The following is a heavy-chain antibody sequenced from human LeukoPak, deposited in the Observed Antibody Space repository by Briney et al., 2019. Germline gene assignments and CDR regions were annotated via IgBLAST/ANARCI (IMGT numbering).Heavy chain of an antibody. J-gene: IGHJ3*02. D-gene: IGHD5-18*01. CDR2: ISWNSGTI. CDR1: GFTFDDYA. V-gene: IGHV3-9*01. Sequence: PGRSLRLSCAASGFTFDDYAMHWVRQPPGKGLEWVSRISWNSGTIDYANSVKGRFTISRDNAKDSVYLQMNGLRAEDTALYYCTKDRGYTYSAFDMRGQGTMVTVSS. CDR3: TKDRGYTYSAFDM.